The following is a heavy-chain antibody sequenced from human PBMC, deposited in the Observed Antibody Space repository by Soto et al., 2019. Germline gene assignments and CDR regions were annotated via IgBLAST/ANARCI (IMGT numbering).Heavy chain of an antibody. V-gene: IGHV3-23*01. D-gene: IGHD1-20*01. CDR2: ISGNGGDT. CDR1: GLTFSSYA. CDR3: AEDITYFGY. Sequence: EVQVLESGGDLVQPGGSLRLSCAVSGLTFSSYAMTWVRQAPGNGLEWVSSISGNGGDTYYADSVKGRFTISRDNSKNTVYLQMNSLRAEDTAVYYCAEDITYFGYWGQGTLVTVSS. J-gene: IGHJ4*02.